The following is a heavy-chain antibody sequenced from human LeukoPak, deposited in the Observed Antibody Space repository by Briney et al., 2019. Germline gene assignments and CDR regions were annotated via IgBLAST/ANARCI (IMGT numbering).Heavy chain of an antibody. CDR1: GGSISSSSYY. D-gene: IGHD3-3*01. CDR2: IYYSGST. J-gene: IGHJ4*02. V-gene: IGHV4-39*01. CDR3: ASIQTHFGVVITHFDY. Sequence: SETLSLTCTVSGGSISSSSYYWGWIRQPPGKGLEWIGSIYYSGSTYYNPSLKSRVTISVDTSKNQCSLKLSSVTAADTAVYYCASIQTHFGVVITHFDYWGQGTLVTVSS.